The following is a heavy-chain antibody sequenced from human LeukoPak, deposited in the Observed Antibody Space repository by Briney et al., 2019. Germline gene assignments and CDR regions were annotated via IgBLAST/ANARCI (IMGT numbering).Heavy chain of an antibody. CDR1: GFTFSSYG. D-gene: IGHD6-6*01. CDR2: IRYDGSNK. J-gene: IGHJ4*02. Sequence: GRSLRLSCAASGFTFSSYGMHWVRQAPGKGLEWVAFIRYDGSNKYYADSVKGRFTNSRDNSKNTLYLQMNSLRAEDTAVYYCAKAPSSIAARPWFDYWGQGTLVTVSS. V-gene: IGHV3-30*02. CDR3: AKAPSSIAARPWFDY.